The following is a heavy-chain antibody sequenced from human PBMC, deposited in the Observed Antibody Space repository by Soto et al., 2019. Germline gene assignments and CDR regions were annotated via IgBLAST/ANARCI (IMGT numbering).Heavy chain of an antibody. D-gene: IGHD5-12*01. V-gene: IGHV1-3*01. CDR2: FNVGNGDT. Sequence: VQLVQSGAEIKKTGASVMLSCKASGITYNTYAIHWVRQAPGQGLEWMGWFNVGNGDTRYSQIFEGRVTLARDTSANTVYMDLGSLKSEDTGIYYCARAISGYVTWGQGTLLTVSS. J-gene: IGHJ4*02. CDR3: ARAISGYVT. CDR1: GITYNTYA.